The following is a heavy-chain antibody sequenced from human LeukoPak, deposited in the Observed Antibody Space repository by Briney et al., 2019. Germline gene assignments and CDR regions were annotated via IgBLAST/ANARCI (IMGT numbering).Heavy chain of an antibody. V-gene: IGHV3-30*03. Sequence: GGSLRLSCVASGFIFNNHGMHWVRQAPGKGLEWVAVISYDGNNKYYTDSVKGRFAISRDNPRNTLYLQMNSLRAEDTAVYYCARDRSMYFYGMDVWGQGTRITVSS. CDR3: ARDRSMYFYGMDV. CDR1: GFIFNNHG. J-gene: IGHJ6*02. CDR2: ISYDGNNK.